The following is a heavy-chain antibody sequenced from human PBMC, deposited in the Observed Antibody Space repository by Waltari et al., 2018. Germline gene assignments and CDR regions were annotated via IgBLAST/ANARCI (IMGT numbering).Heavy chain of an antibody. V-gene: IGHV4-34*01. Sequence: VQRPQWGEGVLKPSETLSLTCAVYGGSCSGYYWSGIRQPRGKGLEWIGVINNVVSTTYNSSLKLRVVIPADTSMNQFVLMLSSVPAADSAVYYSARTRKPYYYGSVTQTCFDPWVQGTLVTVSS. CDR2: INNVVST. CDR3: ARTRKPYYYGSVTQTCFDP. J-gene: IGHJ5*02. D-gene: IGHD3-10*01. CDR1: GGSCSGYY.